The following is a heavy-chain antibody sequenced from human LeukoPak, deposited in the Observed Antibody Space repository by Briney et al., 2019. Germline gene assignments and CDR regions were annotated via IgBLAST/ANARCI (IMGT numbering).Heavy chain of an antibody. Sequence: PGGSLRLSCAASGFIFSSYEMNWVRQAPGKGLEWVSYISSSAGSKYYADSVKGRFTISRDNAKNSLYLQMNSLRAEDTAVYYCARGTLRFGESVFDYWGQGTLVTVSS. V-gene: IGHV3-48*03. D-gene: IGHD3-10*01. CDR2: ISSSAGSK. CDR1: GFIFSSYE. J-gene: IGHJ4*02. CDR3: ARGTLRFGESVFDY.